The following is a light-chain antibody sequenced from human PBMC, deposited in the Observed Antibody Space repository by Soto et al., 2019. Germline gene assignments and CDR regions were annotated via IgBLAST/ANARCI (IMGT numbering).Light chain of an antibody. CDR2: GAS. V-gene: IGKV3-15*01. Sequence: EIVMTQSPATLSVSPGEEATLSCRASQSVSSSLAWYQQKPGQAPRLLIYGASTRATGIPARFSGSGSGTEFTLTISSLQSEDFAVYYCQHYNNWPITFGQGTRLEIK. CDR3: QHYNNWPIT. J-gene: IGKJ5*01. CDR1: QSVSSS.